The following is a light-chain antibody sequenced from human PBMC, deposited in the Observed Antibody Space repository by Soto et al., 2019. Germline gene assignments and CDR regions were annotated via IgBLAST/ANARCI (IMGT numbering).Light chain of an antibody. CDR2: GNS. V-gene: IGLV1-40*01. CDR1: SSNIGAGYD. CDR3: QSYASSLSGWV. Sequence: QPVLTQPPSVSGAPGQRVTISCTGSSSNIGAGYDVHWYQQLPGTAPKLLIYGNSNQPSGVPDRFSGSKSGTSASLAITGLQAEDEADYYCQSYASSLSGWVFGGGTKVTAL. J-gene: IGLJ2*01.